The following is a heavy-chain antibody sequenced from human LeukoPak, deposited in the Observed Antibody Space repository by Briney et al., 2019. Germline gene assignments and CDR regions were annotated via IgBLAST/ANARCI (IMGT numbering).Heavy chain of an antibody. CDR1: GYTFTGYY. V-gene: IGHV1-2*02. D-gene: IGHD6-13*01. J-gene: IGHJ1*01. CDR2: INPNSGGT. Sequence: ASVKVSCKASGYTFTGYYMHWVRQAPGQGLEWMGWINPNSGGTNYAQKFQGRVTMTRDTSISTAYMELNRLRSDDTAVYYCASYSSSWYAPMLQHWGQGTLVTVSS. CDR3: ASYSSSWYAPMLQH.